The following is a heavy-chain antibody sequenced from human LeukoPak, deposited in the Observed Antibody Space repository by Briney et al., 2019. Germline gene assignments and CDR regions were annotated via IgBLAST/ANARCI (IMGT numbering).Heavy chain of an antibody. D-gene: IGHD4-17*01. CDR1: SDSISSGDYY. CDR3: GREHKSYGDYPYYFDS. Sequence: SQTLSLTCTVSSDSISSGDYYWSWIRQPAGKSLEFIGYINKKGGTFYNPPLKSRVSISIDTSKNQFSLKLTSVTAADTAVYFCGREHKSYGDYPYYFDSWGQGTLVTVSS. J-gene: IGHJ4*02. V-gene: IGHV4-30-4*01. CDR2: INKKGGT.